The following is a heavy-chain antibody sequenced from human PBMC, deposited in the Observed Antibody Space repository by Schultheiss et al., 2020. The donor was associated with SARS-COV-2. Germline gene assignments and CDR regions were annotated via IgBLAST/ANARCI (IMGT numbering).Heavy chain of an antibody. J-gene: IGHJ6*02. CDR2: ISSSSGYI. CDR3: ALINWNVRDHYYGMDV. CDR1: GFTFSSYG. V-gene: IGHV3-21*01. D-gene: IGHD1-20*01. Sequence: GGSLRLSCAASGFTFSSYGMHWVRQAPGKGLEWVSSISSSSGYIYYADSVKGRFTVSRVNAKNSLYLQMNSLRADDTAVYYCALINWNVRDHYYGMDVWGQGTTVTVSS.